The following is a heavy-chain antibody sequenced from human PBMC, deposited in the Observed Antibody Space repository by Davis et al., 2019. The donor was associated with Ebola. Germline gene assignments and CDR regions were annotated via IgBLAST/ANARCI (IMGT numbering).Heavy chain of an antibody. Sequence: MPSETLSLTCAVSGGSISSSNWWSWVRQPPGKGLEWIGEINHSGSTNYNPSLKSRVTISVDTSKNQFSLKLSSVTAADTAVYYCARVGRLRYFDQPYYYYGMDVWGQGTTVTVSS. CDR1: GGSISSSNW. CDR3: ARVGRLRYFDQPYYYYGMDV. CDR2: INHSGST. J-gene: IGHJ6*02. D-gene: IGHD3-9*01. V-gene: IGHV4-4*02.